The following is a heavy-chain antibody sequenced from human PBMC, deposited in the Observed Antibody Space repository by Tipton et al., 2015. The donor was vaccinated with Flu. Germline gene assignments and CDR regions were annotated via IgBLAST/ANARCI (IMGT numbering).Heavy chain of an antibody. CDR1: GFTFGSYE. V-gene: IGHV3-48*03. CDR3: ARDSGYDLFDY. D-gene: IGHD5-12*01. J-gene: IGHJ4*02. Sequence: SLRLSCAASGFTFGSYEMNWVRQAPGKGLEWLSYISASDKTTYYADSVKGRFTISRDNAENSLYLQMNSLRVEDTAVYYCARDSGYDLFDYWGQGTLVTVSS. CDR2: ISASDKTT.